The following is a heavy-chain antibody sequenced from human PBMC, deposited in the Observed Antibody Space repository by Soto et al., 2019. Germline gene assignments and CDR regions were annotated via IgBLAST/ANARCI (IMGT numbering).Heavy chain of an antibody. D-gene: IGHD5-18*01. CDR3: ARASFGIQIWFTVDS. V-gene: IGHV3-21*01. J-gene: IGHJ4*02. CDR2: ISSSRTHI. Sequence: GGSLRLSCAASGFTFSTYTMNWVRQAPGKGLEWVSSISSSRTHIYTADSVKGRFTISRDNAKNSLYLQMNSLRAEDTAVYYCARASFGIQIWFTVDSWGQGTLVTVSS. CDR1: GFTFSTYT.